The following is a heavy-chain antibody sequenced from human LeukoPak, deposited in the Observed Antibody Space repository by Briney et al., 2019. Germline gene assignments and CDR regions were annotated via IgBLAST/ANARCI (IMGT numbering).Heavy chain of an antibody. CDR3: ARHHRHGSWVRGVVINEPFVY. V-gene: IGHV4-31*03. CDR1: GGSISSGGYY. Sequence: SQTLSLTCTVSGGSISSGGYYWSWIRQHPGKGLEWIGYIYYSGSTYYNPSLKSRVTISVDTSKNQFSLKLSSVTAADTAVYYCARHHRHGSWVRGVVINEPFVYWGQGTLVTVSS. CDR2: IYYSGST. D-gene: IGHD3-3*01. J-gene: IGHJ4*02.